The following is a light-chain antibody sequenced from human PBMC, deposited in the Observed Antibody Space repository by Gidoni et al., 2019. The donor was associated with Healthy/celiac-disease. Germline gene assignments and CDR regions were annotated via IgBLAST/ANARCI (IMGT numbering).Light chain of an antibody. CDR3: KQALKTPYT. CDR1: TSLLHSNGNNY. CDR2: LGS. Sequence: IVMTQSPLPLLVTPGEPAAISSRSSTSLLHSNGNNYLDWYLQKPGKSPQLLIYLGSNRDSGVPYRFSGSGSGTDFTLKISRVEAEDVGVYYCKQALKTPYTFGQGTKLEIK. J-gene: IGKJ2*01. V-gene: IGKV2-28*01.